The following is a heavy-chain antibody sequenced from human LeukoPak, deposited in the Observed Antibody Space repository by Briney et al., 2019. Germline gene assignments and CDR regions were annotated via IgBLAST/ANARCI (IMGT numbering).Heavy chain of an antibody. CDR2: INPNNGGT. Sequence: ASVTVSCKASGYTFTNYYMYWVRQAPGQGLEWMGIINPNNGGTIYAQNFQGRVTMTRDTSTSTVYMELSSLRSEDTAVYYCARDVFGMVWGVYDCFDPWGQGTQVTVSS. V-gene: IGHV1-46*01. CDR1: GYTFTNYY. J-gene: IGHJ5*02. CDR3: ARDVFGMVWGVYDCFDP. D-gene: IGHD3-10*01.